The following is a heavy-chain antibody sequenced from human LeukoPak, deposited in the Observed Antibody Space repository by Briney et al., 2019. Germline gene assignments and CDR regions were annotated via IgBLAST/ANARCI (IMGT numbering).Heavy chain of an antibody. V-gene: IGHV1-8*01. CDR1: GYTFISYD. D-gene: IGHD5-12*01. J-gene: IGHJ6*03. Sequence: GASVKVSCKASGYTFISYDINWVRQATGQGLEWMGWMNPNSGNTGYEQKFQGRVTMTRNTSISTAYMELSSLRSEDTAVYYCARAYSGYDLTLSYYYYMDVWGKGTTVTISS. CDR3: ARAYSGYDLTLSYYYYMDV. CDR2: MNPNSGNT.